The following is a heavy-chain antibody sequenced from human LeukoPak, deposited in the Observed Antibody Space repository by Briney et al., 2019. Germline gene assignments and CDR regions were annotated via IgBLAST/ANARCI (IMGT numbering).Heavy chain of an antibody. D-gene: IGHD4-17*01. CDR1: GFTFSNYGMN. CDR2: IYYSGTT. J-gene: IGHJ4*02. CDR3: ARLYGEGQGFY. Sequence: PGGSLRLSCAASGFTFSNYGMNWVRQAPGKGLEWIGNIYYSGTTYYNPSLKSRVTISVDTSKSQFSLILSSVTAADTAVYYCARLYGEGQGFYWGQGTLVTVSS. V-gene: IGHV4-39*01.